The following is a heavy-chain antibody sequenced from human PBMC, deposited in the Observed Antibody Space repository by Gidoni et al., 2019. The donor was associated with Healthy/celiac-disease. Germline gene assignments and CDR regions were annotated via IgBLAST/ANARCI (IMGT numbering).Heavy chain of an antibody. Sequence: QVQLQQWGAGLLKPSETLSLTCAVYGGSFSGYYWSWIRQPPGKGLEWIGEINHSGSTNYNPSLKSRVTISVDTSKNQFSLKLSSVTAADTAVYYCARGDVGHYDSSGYSDYWGQGTLVTVSS. CDR1: GGSFSGYY. D-gene: IGHD3-22*01. CDR2: INHSGST. V-gene: IGHV4-34*01. J-gene: IGHJ4*02. CDR3: ARGDVGHYDSSGYSDY.